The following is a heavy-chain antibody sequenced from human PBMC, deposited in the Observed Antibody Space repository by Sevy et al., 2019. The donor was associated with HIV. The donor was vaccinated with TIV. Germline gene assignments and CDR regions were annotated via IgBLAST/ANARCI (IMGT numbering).Heavy chain of an antibody. CDR2: ISAYNGNT. V-gene: IGHV1-18*04. D-gene: IGHD6-6*01. CDR3: ARDSSSSGGYWFDP. CDR1: GYTFTTYG. J-gene: IGHJ5*02. Sequence: VSVKVSCKASGYTFTTYGISWVRQAPGQGLEWMGWISAYNGNTNYAQKFQGRVIMTTDTSTTTAYMELRSLRSDDTAVYYCARDSSSSGGYWFDPWGQGTLVTVSS.